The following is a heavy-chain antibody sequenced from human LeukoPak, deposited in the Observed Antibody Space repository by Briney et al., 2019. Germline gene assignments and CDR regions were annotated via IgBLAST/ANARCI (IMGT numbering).Heavy chain of an antibody. CDR3: ARDLSRYSYGYPSWFDP. D-gene: IGHD5-18*01. Sequence: ASVKVSYKASSYTFTSYGISWVRQAPGQGLEWLAWISAYNGKTSYAQKLQGRVIMTTDTSTSTAYMELRSLRADDTAVYYCARDLSRYSYGYPSWFDPWGQGTLVTVSS. CDR2: ISAYNGKT. V-gene: IGHV1-18*01. CDR1: SYTFTSYG. J-gene: IGHJ5*02.